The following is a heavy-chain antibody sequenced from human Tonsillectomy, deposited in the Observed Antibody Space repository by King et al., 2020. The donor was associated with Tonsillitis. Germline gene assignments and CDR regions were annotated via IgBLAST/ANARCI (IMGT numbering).Heavy chain of an antibody. J-gene: IGHJ4*02. D-gene: IGHD5-18*01. V-gene: IGHV1-46*03. CDR2: INPSGGST. CDR1: GYTFTSYY. CDR3: ASGTATYYFDY. Sequence: VQLVESGAEVKKPGASVKVSCKASGYTFTSYYMHWVRQAPGQGLEWMGIINPSGGSTSYAPKFQGRCTMTRDTSTSTVYMELSRLSTEDTAVYYCASGTATYYFDYWGQGTLVTVSS.